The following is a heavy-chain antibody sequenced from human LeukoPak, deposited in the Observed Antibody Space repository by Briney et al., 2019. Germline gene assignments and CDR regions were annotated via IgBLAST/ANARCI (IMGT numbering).Heavy chain of an antibody. CDR2: IWYDGSNK. D-gene: IGHD6-19*01. CDR3: ARDVSSGYSYFDY. J-gene: IGHJ4*02. V-gene: IGHV3-33*08. Sequence: GRSLRLSCAASGFTFSSYGMHWVRQAPGKGLEWVAVIWYDGSNKYYADSVKGRFTISRDNSKNTLYLQMNSLRAEDTAVYYCARDVSSGYSYFDYWGQGTLVTVSS. CDR1: GFTFSSYG.